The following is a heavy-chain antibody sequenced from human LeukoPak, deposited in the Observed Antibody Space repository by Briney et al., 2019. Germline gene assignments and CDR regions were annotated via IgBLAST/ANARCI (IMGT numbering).Heavy chain of an antibody. CDR2: ISSSSTYI. CDR1: GFTFSTYS. CDR3: ARDVYDSSGYYAIDY. Sequence: GGSLRLSCAASGFTFSTYSMNWVRQAPGKGLEWVSSISSSSTYIYYADSVKGRFTISRDNAKNSLYLQMNSLRAEDTAVYYCARDVYDSSGYYAIDYWGQGTLVTVSS. V-gene: IGHV3-21*01. D-gene: IGHD3-22*01. J-gene: IGHJ4*02.